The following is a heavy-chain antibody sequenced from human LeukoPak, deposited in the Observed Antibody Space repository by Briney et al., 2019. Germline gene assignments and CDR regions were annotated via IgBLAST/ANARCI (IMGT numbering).Heavy chain of an antibody. J-gene: IGHJ4*02. CDR1: GYTFTSYG. D-gene: IGHD6-13*01. CDR2: ISPYNGNT. Sequence: ASVKVSCKASGYTFTSYGINWVRQAPGQGLEWMGWISPYNGNTNYAQNLQGRVTMTTDTSTSTAYMELRSLRSDDTALYYCARGTISWSYPDYWGQGTLVTVSS. CDR3: ARGTISWSYPDY. V-gene: IGHV1-18*01.